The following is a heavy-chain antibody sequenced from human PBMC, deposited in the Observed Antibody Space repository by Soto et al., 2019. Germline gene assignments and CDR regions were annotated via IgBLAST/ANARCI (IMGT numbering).Heavy chain of an antibody. J-gene: IGHJ4*02. CDR1: GFTFSNAW. CDR2: IKSKTDGGTT. Sequence: GGSLRISCAASGFTFSNAWMSWVRQAPGKGLEWVGRIKSKTDGGTTDYAAPVKGRFTISRDDSKNTLYLQMNSLKTEDTAVYYCTTETRIAVAGNFDYWGQGTLVTVSS. V-gene: IGHV3-15*01. CDR3: TTETRIAVAGNFDY. D-gene: IGHD6-19*01.